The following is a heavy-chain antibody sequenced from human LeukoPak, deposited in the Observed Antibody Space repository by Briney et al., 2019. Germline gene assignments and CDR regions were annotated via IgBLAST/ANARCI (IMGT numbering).Heavy chain of an antibody. V-gene: IGHV3-15*01. J-gene: IGHJ4*02. D-gene: IGHD2-21*01. CDR1: GFTFSSYT. CDR2: IRRKTDGETT. Sequence: GGSLRLSCAASGFTFSSYTLNWVRQVPGKGLEWVGRIRRKTDGETTDHAAPVKGRFTISRDDSKNTLYLQMNSLKTEDTAVYYCVTDLVIKGYFDYWGQGALVTVSS. CDR3: VTDLVIKGYFDY.